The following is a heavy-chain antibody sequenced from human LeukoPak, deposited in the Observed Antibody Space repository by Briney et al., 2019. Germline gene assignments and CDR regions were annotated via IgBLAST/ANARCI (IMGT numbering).Heavy chain of an antibody. CDR2: IYYSGST. D-gene: IGHD5-12*01. CDR1: SGSISSSSYY. J-gene: IGHJ5*02. V-gene: IGHV4-39*01. Sequence: SETLSLTCTVSSGSISSSSYYWGWIRQPPGKGLEWIGSIYYSGSTYYNPSLKSRVTISVDTSKNQFSLKLSSVTAADTAVYYCATRRYSGYAGGFDPWGQGTLVTVSS. CDR3: ATRRYSGYAGGFDP.